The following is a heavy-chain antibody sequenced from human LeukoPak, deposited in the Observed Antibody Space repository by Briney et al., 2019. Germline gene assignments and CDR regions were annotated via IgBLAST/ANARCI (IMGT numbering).Heavy chain of an antibody. CDR2: ISSSSRTI. J-gene: IGHJ4*02. D-gene: IGHD3-10*01. Sequence: GGSLRLSCAASGFTFSSHSMNWVRQAPGKGLEWVSYISSSSRTIHYADSVKGRFTISRDNAKDSLYLQMNSLRDEDTAVYYCARDLSSVPTRWGQGTLVTVSS. CDR1: GFTFSSHS. V-gene: IGHV3-48*02. CDR3: ARDLSSVPTR.